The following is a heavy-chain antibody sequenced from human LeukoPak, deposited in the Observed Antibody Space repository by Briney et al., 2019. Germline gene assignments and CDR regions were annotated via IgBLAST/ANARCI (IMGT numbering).Heavy chain of an antibody. D-gene: IGHD3-10*01. Sequence: GGSLRLSCAASGFTFSSYAMSWVRQAPGKGLELVSAISGSGGSTYYADSVKGRFTISRDNSKNTLYLQMNSLRAEDTAVYYCAKDRVTMVRGVIKVDYFDYWGQGTLVTVSS. J-gene: IGHJ4*02. V-gene: IGHV3-23*01. CDR2: ISGSGGST. CDR1: GFTFSSYA. CDR3: AKDRVTMVRGVIKVDYFDY.